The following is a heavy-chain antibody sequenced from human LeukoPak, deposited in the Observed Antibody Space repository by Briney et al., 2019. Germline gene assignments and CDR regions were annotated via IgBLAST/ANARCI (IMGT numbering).Heavy chain of an antibody. CDR1: GFTFGDYA. Sequence: GSLRLSCTASGFTFGDYAMSGFRQAPGKGLEWVGFIRSKAYGGTTEYAASVKGRFTISRDDSKSIAYLQMNSLKTESTAVYYCTRDARYCSGGSCYGIWFDPWGQGTLVTVSS. J-gene: IGHJ5*02. CDR3: TRDARYCSGGSCYGIWFDP. CDR2: IRSKAYGGTT. D-gene: IGHD2-15*01. V-gene: IGHV3-49*03.